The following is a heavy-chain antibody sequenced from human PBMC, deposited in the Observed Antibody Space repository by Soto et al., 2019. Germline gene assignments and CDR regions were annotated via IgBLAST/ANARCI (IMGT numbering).Heavy chain of an antibody. CDR1: GFTFSSYG. Sequence: HPGGSLRLSCAASGFTFSSYGMHWVRQAPGKGLEWVAVIWYDGSNKYYADSVKGRFTISRDNSKNTLYLQMNSLRAEDTAVYYCARDGYGSGSYYIDDWGQGTLVTVSS. V-gene: IGHV3-33*01. CDR2: IWYDGSNK. D-gene: IGHD3-10*01. J-gene: IGHJ4*02. CDR3: ARDGYGSGSYYIDD.